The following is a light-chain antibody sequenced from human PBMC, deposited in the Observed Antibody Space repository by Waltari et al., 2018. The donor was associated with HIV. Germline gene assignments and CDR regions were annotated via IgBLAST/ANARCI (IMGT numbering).Light chain of an antibody. Sequence: QSVLTQPPSVSGAPGQRVSISCTGSGAGHEVQWYQQIAGKAPKLLIFGNNKRPAGVPARFFGSKSGTAASLAITGLQPEDEAHYYCQSLDSSLTGCVVGSGTEVVVL. CDR2: GNN. CDR1: GAGHE. J-gene: IGLJ1*01. CDR3: QSLDSSLTGCV. V-gene: IGLV1-40*01.